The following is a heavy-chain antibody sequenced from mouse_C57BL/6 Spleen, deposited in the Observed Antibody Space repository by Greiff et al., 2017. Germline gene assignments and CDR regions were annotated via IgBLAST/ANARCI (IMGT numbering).Heavy chain of an antibody. CDR1: GYTFTSYW. J-gene: IGHJ2*01. D-gene: IGHD4-1*02. CDR2: INPSNGGT. V-gene: IGHV1-53*01. Sequence: VQLQQSGTELVKPGASVKLSCKASGYTFTSYWMHWVKQRPGQGLEWIGNINPSNGGTNYNEKFKSKATLTVDKSSSTAYMQLSSLTSEDSAVYYCARSLQLGRGWDYWGQGTTLTVSS. CDR3: ARSLQLGRGWDY.